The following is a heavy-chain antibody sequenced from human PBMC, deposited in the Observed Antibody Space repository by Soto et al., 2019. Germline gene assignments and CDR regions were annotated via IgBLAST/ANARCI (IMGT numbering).Heavy chain of an antibody. CDR2: ISGGGDTT. D-gene: IGHD3-10*01. CDR1: GFTFNNYA. Sequence: EVQLLESGGGLVQPGGSLRLSCAASGFTFNNYAMTWVRQAPGKGLEWVYAISGGGDTTSYADSVKGRFTVSRDGSKNTRYLQMSSLRAEDTALYYCAKGRGGSGSLTPRVDFWGQGTLVTVSS. J-gene: IGHJ4*02. V-gene: IGHV3-23*01. CDR3: AKGRGGSGSLTPRVDF.